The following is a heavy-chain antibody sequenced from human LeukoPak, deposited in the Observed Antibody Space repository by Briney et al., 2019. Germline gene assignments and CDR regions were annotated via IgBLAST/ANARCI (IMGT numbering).Heavy chain of an antibody. Sequence: SETLSLTCTVSGGSISSYYWSWIRQPPGKGLEWIDYIYYSGNTNYNPSLKSRDTISVDTSKNQFSLKLSSVTAADTAMYYCARSRDGYLFDYWGQGTLVTVSS. CDR2: IYYSGNT. CDR1: GGSISSYY. J-gene: IGHJ4*02. CDR3: ARSRDGYLFDY. V-gene: IGHV4-59*01. D-gene: IGHD5-24*01.